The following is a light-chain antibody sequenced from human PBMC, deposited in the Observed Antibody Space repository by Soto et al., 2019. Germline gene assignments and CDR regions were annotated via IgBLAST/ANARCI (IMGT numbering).Light chain of an antibody. Sequence: EIVLTQSPVTLSLSPGERATLSCRASQSVRSYVAWYQQKPGQATRLLIYDAFKRATGIPARCSGSGSGTDFTLTISSLEREDFAVYYCQQRSNWPSTFGGGTKVEIK. J-gene: IGKJ4*01. V-gene: IGKV3-11*01. CDR2: DAF. CDR1: QSVRSY. CDR3: QQRSNWPST.